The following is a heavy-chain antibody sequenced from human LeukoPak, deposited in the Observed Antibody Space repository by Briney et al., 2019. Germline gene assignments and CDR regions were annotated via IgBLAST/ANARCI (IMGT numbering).Heavy chain of an antibody. CDR3: AKRVHYDSSAAYFDY. CDR1: GFTFSTYW. CDR2: IRYDGSNK. V-gene: IGHV3-30*02. D-gene: IGHD3-22*01. Sequence: GGFLRLSCAASGFTFSTYWMHWVRQAPGKGLEWVAFIRYDGSNKYYADSVKGRFTISRDNSKNTLYLQMNSLRAEDTAVYYCAKRVHYDSSAAYFDYWGQGTLVTISS. J-gene: IGHJ4*02.